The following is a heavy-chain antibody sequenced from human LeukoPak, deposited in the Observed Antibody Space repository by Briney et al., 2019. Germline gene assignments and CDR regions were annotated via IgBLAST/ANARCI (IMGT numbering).Heavy chain of an antibody. V-gene: IGHV1-2*02. J-gene: IGHJ4*02. Sequence: GASVTVSCKASGYTFTGYYMHWVRQAPGQGLEWMGWINPNSGGTNYAQKFQGRVTMTRDTSISTAYMELSRLRSDDTAVYYCARDRYDSSGFDYWGQGTLVTVSS. CDR3: ARDRYDSSGFDY. D-gene: IGHD3-22*01. CDR1: GYTFTGYY. CDR2: INPNSGGT.